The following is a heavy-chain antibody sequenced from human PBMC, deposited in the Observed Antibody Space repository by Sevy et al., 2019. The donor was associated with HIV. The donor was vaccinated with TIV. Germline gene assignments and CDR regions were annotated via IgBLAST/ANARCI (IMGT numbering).Heavy chain of an antibody. V-gene: IGHV4-39*01. CDR2: IYYSGST. CDR3: AVLSGYYYVEGDY. CDR1: GGSISSSSYY. J-gene: IGHJ4*02. Sequence: SETLSLTCTVSGGSISSSSYYWGWIRQPPGKGLEWIGSIYYSGSTYYNPSLKSRVTISVDTSKNQFSLKLSSVTAADTAVYYCAVLSGYYYVEGDYWGQGTLVTVSS. D-gene: IGHD3-22*01.